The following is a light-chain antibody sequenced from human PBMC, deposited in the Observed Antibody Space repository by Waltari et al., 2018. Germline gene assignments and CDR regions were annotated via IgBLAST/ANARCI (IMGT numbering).Light chain of an antibody. Sequence: QSALTQPRSVSGSPGPSVTIPCTGTSSDVGGYNYVSWYQQHPGKAPKLMIYDVNKRPSGVPDRFSGSKSGNTASLTISGLQAEDEADYYCCSYAGSYVVFGGGTKLTVL. CDR2: DVN. J-gene: IGLJ2*01. CDR1: SSDVGGYNY. CDR3: CSYAGSYVV. V-gene: IGLV2-11*01.